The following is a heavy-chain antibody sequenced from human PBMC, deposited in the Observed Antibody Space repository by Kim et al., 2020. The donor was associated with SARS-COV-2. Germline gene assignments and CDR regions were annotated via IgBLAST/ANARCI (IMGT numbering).Heavy chain of an antibody. CDR1: GFTVSSNY. J-gene: IGHJ4*02. Sequence: GGSLRLSCAASGFTVSSNYMSWVRQAPGKGLEWVSVIYSGGSTYYADSVRGRFTISRDNSKNTMFLQMNSLRAEDTAVYYCAREGEVSGGYFDYWGQGTLVTVSS. CDR3: AREGEVSGGYFDY. D-gene: IGHD2-15*01. CDR2: IYSGGST. V-gene: IGHV3-66*01.